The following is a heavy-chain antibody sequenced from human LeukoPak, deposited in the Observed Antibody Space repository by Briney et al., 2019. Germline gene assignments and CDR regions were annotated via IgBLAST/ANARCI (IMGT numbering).Heavy chain of an antibody. Sequence: GGSLRLSCAASGFTFSSYAMHWVRQAPGKGLEYVSGISTNGDSTYYANSVKGRFTISRDNSKNTLYLQMGSLRDEDMAVYYCARDTGSGYRHFDYWGQGTLVTVSS. V-gene: IGHV3-64*01. D-gene: IGHD3-3*01. CDR3: ARDTGSGYRHFDY. CDR2: ISTNGDST. CDR1: GFTFSSYA. J-gene: IGHJ4*02.